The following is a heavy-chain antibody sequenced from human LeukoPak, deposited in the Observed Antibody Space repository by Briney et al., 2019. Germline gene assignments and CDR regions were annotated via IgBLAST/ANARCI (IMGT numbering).Heavy chain of an antibody. CDR3: ARGRGLDY. CDR2: IKQDGSEK. J-gene: IGHJ4*02. Sequence: GGSLRLSCAASGFTLRSNWMTWVRQAPGKGLEWVANIKQDGSEKYYLDSVKGRFTISRDNAKSSLYLEMNSLRAEDTAVYYCARGRGLDYWGQGTLVTVSS. CDR1: GFTLRSNW. V-gene: IGHV3-7*01.